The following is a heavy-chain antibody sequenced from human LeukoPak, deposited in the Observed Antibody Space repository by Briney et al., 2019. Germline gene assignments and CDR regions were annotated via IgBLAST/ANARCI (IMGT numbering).Heavy chain of an antibody. J-gene: IGHJ4*02. V-gene: IGHV3-7*01. CDR2: IKEDGSEK. Sequence: GGSLRLSCVVPGITVSNAWMSWVRQAPGKGLEWVANIKEDGSEKYYVDSVKGRFTISRDNAKNSLYLQMNSLRAVDTAVYYCARDRALDHWGQGTLVTVSS. CDR1: GITVSNAW. CDR3: ARDRALDH. D-gene: IGHD3-10*01.